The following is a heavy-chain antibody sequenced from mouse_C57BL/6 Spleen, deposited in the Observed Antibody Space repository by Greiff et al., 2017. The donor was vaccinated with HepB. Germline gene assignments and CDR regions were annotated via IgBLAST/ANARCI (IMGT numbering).Heavy chain of an antibody. Sequence: VQLQQSGAELVKPGASVKLSCKASGYTFTSYWMHWVKQRPGQGLEWIGMIHPNSGSTNYNEKFKSKATLTVDKSSSTAYMQLSSLTSEDSAVYYCARITAVVATREYFDVWGTGTTVTVSS. CDR2: IHPNSGST. V-gene: IGHV1-64*01. J-gene: IGHJ1*03. CDR1: GYTFTSYW. CDR3: ARITAVVATREYFDV. D-gene: IGHD1-1*01.